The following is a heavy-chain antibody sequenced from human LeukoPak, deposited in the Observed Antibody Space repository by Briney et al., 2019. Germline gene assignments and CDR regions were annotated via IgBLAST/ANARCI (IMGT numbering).Heavy chain of an antibody. CDR3: ARDHYYGSSRGFDP. J-gene: IGHJ5*02. Sequence: ASVKVSCKASGYTFTGYYMHWVRQAPGQGLEWMGWINPNSGGTNYAQKFQGRVTMTRDTSISTAYMELSRLRSDDTAVYYCARDHYYGSSRGFDPWGQGTLVTVSS. V-gene: IGHV1-2*02. CDR1: GYTFTGYY. CDR2: INPNSGGT. D-gene: IGHD3-22*01.